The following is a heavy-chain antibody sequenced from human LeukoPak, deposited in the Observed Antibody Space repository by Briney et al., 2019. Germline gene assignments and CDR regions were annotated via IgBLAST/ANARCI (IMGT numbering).Heavy chain of an antibody. J-gene: IGHJ4*02. CDR2: INQSGST. CDR3: SRGHSSVVTAIPYYFDY. CDR1: GGSSSGYY. Sequence: SETLSLTCAVYGGSSSGYYWSWIRQPPGKGLEWIGEINQSGSTNQNPSLKSRVTISIDTSKNQFSLKVNSVTAADTAVYYCSRGHSSVVTAIPYYFDYWGQGILVTVSS. V-gene: IGHV4-34*01. D-gene: IGHD2-21*02.